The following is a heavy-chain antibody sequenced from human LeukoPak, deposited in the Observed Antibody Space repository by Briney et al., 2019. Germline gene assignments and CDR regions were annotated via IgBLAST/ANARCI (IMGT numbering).Heavy chain of an antibody. CDR1: GFTFSSYA. Sequence: PGGSLRLSCAASGFTFSSYAMHWVRRAPGKGREGVAVISCDGSNKYYADSVKGRFTISRDNSKNTLYLQMNSLRAEDTAVYYCARERQAMVNFFDYWGQGTLVTVSS. V-gene: IGHV3-30-3*01. J-gene: IGHJ4*02. D-gene: IGHD5-18*01. CDR2: ISCDGSNK. CDR3: ARERQAMVNFFDY.